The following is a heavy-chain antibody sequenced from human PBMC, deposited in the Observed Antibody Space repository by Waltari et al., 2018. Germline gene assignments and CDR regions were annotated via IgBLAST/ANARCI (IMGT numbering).Heavy chain of an antibody. CDR2: ISGNGVKT. D-gene: IGHD5-18*01. V-gene: IGHV3-23*01. CDR3: AKDREAMSAMVTVTYFDS. CDR1: GFIFSNYA. Sequence: EVQLLMSGGGLVQPGGSLKLSCTASGFIFSNYAMHWVRQSPERGLKWVSGISGNGVKTDYADSVKGRFTISRDNSKNTLFLQMDSLRAEDAVLYFCAKDREAMSAMVTVTYFDSWGQGARVSVSS. J-gene: IGHJ4*02.